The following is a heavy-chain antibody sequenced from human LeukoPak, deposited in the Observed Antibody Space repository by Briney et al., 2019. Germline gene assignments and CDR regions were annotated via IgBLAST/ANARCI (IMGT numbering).Heavy chain of an antibody. D-gene: IGHD6-13*01. J-gene: IGHJ4*02. CDR1: GGSISSYY. CDR2: IYHSGST. V-gene: IGHV4-59*01. CDR3: ARDLAAAGGGFDY. Sequence: SSETLSLTCTVSGGSISSYYWSWIRQPPGKGLEWIGYIYHSGSTNYNPSLKSRVTISVDTSKNQFSLKLSSVTAADTAVYYCARDLAAAGGGFDYWGQGTLVTVSS.